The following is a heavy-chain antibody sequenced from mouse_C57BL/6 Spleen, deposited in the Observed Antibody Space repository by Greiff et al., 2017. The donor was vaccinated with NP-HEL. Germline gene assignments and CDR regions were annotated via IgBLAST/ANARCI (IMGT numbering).Heavy chain of an antibody. J-gene: IGHJ2*01. Sequence: DVMLVESGGGLVKPGGSLKLSCAASGFTFSSYTMSWVRQTPEKRLEWVATISGGGGNTYYPDSVKGRFTISRDNAKNTLYLQMSSLRSEDTALYYCARRYDGYLDYWGQGTTLTVSS. V-gene: IGHV5-9*01. CDR3: ARRYDGYLDY. CDR1: GFTFSSYT. CDR2: ISGGGGNT. D-gene: IGHD2-3*01.